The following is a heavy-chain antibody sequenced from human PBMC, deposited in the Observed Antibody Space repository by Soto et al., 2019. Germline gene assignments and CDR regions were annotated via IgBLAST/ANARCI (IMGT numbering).Heavy chain of an antibody. CDR1: GASISSGAYY. CDR3: ARDAYGGYYFENYYYYNMDV. J-gene: IGHJ6*02. CDR2: ISHSGST. D-gene: IGHD3-22*01. V-gene: IGHV4-31*03. Sequence: PSETLSLTCTVSGASISSGAYYWSWIRQRPGKGLEWIGYISHSGSTYYNPSLRSRLIISQDTSKNQFSLKLRSVTAADTAMYYCARDAYGGYYFENYYYYNMDVWGQGTTVTVSS.